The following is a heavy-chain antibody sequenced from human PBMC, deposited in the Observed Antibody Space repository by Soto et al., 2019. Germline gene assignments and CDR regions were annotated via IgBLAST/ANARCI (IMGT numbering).Heavy chain of an antibody. D-gene: IGHD3-10*01. CDR3: ARGLLVWFGELARRGGYYYYMDV. CDR1: GASFRGYS. Sequence: SDTLFFTSAVYGASFRGYSWIWIRQTPGKGLEWNAEINDSGGTNNNPSNKRRITILVDTPETTLSLNMKSMTTAYQTVYYCARGLLVWFGELARRGGYYYYMDVWGKGTTVTVSS. V-gene: IGHV4-34*01. J-gene: IGHJ6*03. CDR2: INDSGGT.